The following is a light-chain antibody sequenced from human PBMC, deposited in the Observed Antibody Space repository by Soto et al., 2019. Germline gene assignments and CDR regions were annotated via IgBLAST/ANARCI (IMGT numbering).Light chain of an antibody. CDR3: SSYAGSSTRYV. CDR1: TSDVGSHNF. CDR2: EVT. V-gene: IGLV2-14*01. Sequence: QSALTQPASVSGSPGQSITISCTGTTSDVGSHNFVSWYQQLPGKAPKLLIYEVTNRPSGTSNRFSGSKSGNTASLTISGLQAEDEADYYCSSYAGSSTRYVFGTGTKLTVL. J-gene: IGLJ1*01.